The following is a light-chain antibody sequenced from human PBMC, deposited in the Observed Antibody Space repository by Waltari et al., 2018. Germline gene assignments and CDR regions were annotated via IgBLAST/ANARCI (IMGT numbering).Light chain of an antibody. V-gene: IGLV1-51*01. CDR3: GTWDRRLKAV. CDR2: DDD. J-gene: IGLJ2*01. CDR1: SSLLRFTS. Sequence: QSVLTQPPSVSAAPGQKVSISCSGSSSLLRFTSVSWSQQFPGTAPTLLIYDDDKRPSGIPDRFSASKSDTSVTLDITRLQPGDEAHYFCGTWDRRLKAVFGGGTKLTV.